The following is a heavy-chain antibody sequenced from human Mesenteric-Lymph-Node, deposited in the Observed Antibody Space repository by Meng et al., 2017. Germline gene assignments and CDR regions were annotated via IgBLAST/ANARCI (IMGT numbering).Heavy chain of an antibody. D-gene: IGHD1-26*01. CDR2: ISAYNGDT. V-gene: IGHV1-18*01. Sequence: GQLGQSGGEGKKPGASVKVSCKASGYTFTNYGITWVRQAPGQGLEWMGWISAYNGDTNYAQTLQGRVTMTTDTSTSTAYMELRGLRSDDTAVYYCARVEVGITSGDYWGQGTLVTVSS. J-gene: IGHJ4*02. CDR1: GYTFTNYG. CDR3: ARVEVGITSGDY.